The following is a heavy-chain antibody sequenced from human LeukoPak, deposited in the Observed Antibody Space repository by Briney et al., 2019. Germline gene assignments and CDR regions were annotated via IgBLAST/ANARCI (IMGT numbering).Heavy chain of an antibody. J-gene: IGHJ4*02. Sequence: GGSLRLSCAASGFTLSSFSMHWVRQSPGRGLEYVSAINYKGGTTYYADSVKGRFTISRDNSKNTLYLQMGSLRDEDMAVYYCARVGPETAFDYWGQGTLVTVSS. V-gene: IGHV3-64*02. CDR1: GFTLSSFS. D-gene: IGHD1-14*01. CDR2: INYKGGTT. CDR3: ARVGPETAFDY.